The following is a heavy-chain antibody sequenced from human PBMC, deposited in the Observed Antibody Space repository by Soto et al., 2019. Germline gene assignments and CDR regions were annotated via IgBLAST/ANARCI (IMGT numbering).Heavy chain of an antibody. D-gene: IGHD1-26*01. V-gene: IGHV3-11*01. CDR1: GFFFTDYF. CDR3: ARQLERRVGAASH. Sequence: QVQLAESGGGLVKSGGSLTLSCSTSGFFFTDYFMSWIRQAPGKGLEWVSYISPSGDVTHYADSVKGRFTISRDNTKNSLCLQMSSLRDDDTAGYYCARQLERRVGAASHWGQGTRVSVSS. J-gene: IGHJ4*02. CDR2: ISPSGDVT.